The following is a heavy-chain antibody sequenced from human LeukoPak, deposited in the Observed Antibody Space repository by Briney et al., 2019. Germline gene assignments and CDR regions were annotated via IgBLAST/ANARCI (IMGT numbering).Heavy chain of an antibody. D-gene: IGHD3-3*01. CDR2: IKQDGSEK. V-gene: IGHV3-7*01. CDR1: GFSDRSNY. J-gene: IGHJ4*02. Sequence: GGSLRLSCAVSGFSDRSNYMSWVRQAPGKGLEWVANIKQDGSEKYYVDSVKGRFTISRDNAKNSLYLQMNSLRAEDTAVYYCASAYDFWSGYYFDYWGQGTLVTVSS. CDR3: ASAYDFWSGYYFDY.